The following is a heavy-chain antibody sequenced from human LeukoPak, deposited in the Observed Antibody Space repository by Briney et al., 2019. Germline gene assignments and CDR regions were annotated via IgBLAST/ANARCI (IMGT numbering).Heavy chain of an antibody. D-gene: IGHD2/OR15-2a*01. CDR1: GFIFSSYS. CDR3: ARGTYTTSPRNPKYYFDY. V-gene: IGHV3-21*01. J-gene: IGHJ4*02. Sequence: PGGSLRLSCAASGFIFSSYSMNWVRQAPGKGLEWVSSISSGSSYIYYADSVKGRFTISRDNAKNSLYLHMNSLRAEDTAVYYCARGTYTTSPRNPKYYFDYWGRGTLVTVSS. CDR2: ISSGSSYI.